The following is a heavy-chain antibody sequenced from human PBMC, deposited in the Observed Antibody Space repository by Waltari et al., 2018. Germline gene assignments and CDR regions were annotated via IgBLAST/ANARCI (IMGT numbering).Heavy chain of an antibody. J-gene: IGHJ6*03. CDR1: GFTFSSYS. CDR3: ARGRYCSGGSCYSGNYYYYMDV. D-gene: IGHD2-15*01. CDR2: ISSSSSYI. Sequence: EVQLVESGGGLVKPGGSLRLSCAASGFTFSSYSMNWVRQAPGKGLEWVSSISSSSSYIYYADSVKGRFTISRDNAKNSLYLQMNSLRAEDTAVYYCARGRYCSGGSCYSGNYYYYMDVWGKGTTVTVSS. V-gene: IGHV3-21*01.